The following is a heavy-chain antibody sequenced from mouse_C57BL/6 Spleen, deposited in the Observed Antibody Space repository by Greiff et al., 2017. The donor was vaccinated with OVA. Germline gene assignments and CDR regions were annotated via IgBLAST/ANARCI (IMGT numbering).Heavy chain of an antibody. D-gene: IGHD4-1*01. V-gene: IGHV3-1*01. CDR3: ARGLGREGNYFDY. Sequence: EVQLQQSGPGMVKPSQSLSLTCTVTGYSITSGYDWHWIRHFPGNKLEWMGYISYSGSTNYNPSLKSRISITHDTSKNHFFLKLNSVTTEDTAAYYCARGLGREGNYFDYWGQGTTLTVSS. CDR1: GYSITSGYD. CDR2: ISYSGST. J-gene: IGHJ2*01.